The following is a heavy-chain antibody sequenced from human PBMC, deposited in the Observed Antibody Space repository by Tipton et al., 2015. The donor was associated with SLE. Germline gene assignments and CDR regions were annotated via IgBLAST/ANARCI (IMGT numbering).Heavy chain of an antibody. CDR3: ARISYSSSVGGCDS. CDR1: GGSFSGYY. CDR2: INHSGST. V-gene: IGHV4-34*01. Sequence: TLSLTCAVYGGSFSGYYWSWIRQPPGKGLEWIGEINHSGSTNYNPSLKSRVTISVDTSKNQFSLKLSSVTAADTAVYYCARISYSSSVGGCDSWGQGTLVTVSS. J-gene: IGHJ5*01. D-gene: IGHD6-6*01.